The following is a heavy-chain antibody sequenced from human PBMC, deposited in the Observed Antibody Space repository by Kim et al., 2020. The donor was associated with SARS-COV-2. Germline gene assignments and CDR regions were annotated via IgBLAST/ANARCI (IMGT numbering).Heavy chain of an antibody. J-gene: IGHJ3*02. CDR1: GFTFSSYG. V-gene: IGHV3-30*18. Sequence: GGSLRLSCAASGFTFSSYGMHWVRQAPGKGLEWVAVISYDGSNKYYADSVKGRFTISRDNSKNTLYLQMNSLRAEDTAVYYCAKDMGGGMVGYDAFDIWGQGTMVTVSS. CDR3: AKDMGGGMVGYDAFDI. D-gene: IGHD1-26*01. CDR2: ISYDGSNK.